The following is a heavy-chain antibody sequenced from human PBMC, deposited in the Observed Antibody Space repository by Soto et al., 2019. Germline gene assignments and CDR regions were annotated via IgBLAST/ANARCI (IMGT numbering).Heavy chain of an antibody. CDR2: IVVGSGNT. Sequence: ASVKVSCKASGFTFTSSAVQWVRQARGQRLEWIGWIVVGSGNTNYAQKFQERVTITRDMSTSTAYMELRSLRSDDTAVYYCARAQSYYDFWSGYYTGIAHDYYYYYMDVWGKGTTVTVSS. D-gene: IGHD3-3*01. CDR3: ARAQSYYDFWSGYYTGIAHDYYYYYMDV. J-gene: IGHJ6*03. CDR1: GFTFTSSA. V-gene: IGHV1-58*01.